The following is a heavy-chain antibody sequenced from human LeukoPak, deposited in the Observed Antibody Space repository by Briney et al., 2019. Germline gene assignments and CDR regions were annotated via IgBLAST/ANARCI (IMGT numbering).Heavy chain of an antibody. Sequence: AAVKVSCKASGYTFTSYGIGWVRQAPGQGLEWMGWITAYNGNTNDAQKLQGSVTLTTDTSTSTAYMELRSLRSDDTDVYYCAKDYSGSSGSNWSDPWGQGTLVTVSS. CDR3: AKDYSGSSGSNWSDP. J-gene: IGHJ5*02. CDR1: GYTFTSYG. V-gene: IGHV1-18*01. D-gene: IGHD3-10*01. CDR2: ITAYNGNT.